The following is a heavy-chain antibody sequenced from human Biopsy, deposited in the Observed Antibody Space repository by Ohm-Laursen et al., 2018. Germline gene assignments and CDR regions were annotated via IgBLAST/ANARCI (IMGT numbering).Heavy chain of an antibody. J-gene: IGHJ3*01. CDR1: GFKFADYG. V-gene: IGHV3-9*01. Sequence: SLRLSCSASGFKFADYGMNWVRQVPGQGLEWVSRICWNSGSIGYVDSVKGRFTISRDNAKNSLYLQMNSLKAEDTALYYCARGYYDIGTGYHYDVFDFWGRGTLVTVSS. CDR2: ICWNSGSI. D-gene: IGHD3-9*01. CDR3: ARGYYDIGTGYHYDVFDF.